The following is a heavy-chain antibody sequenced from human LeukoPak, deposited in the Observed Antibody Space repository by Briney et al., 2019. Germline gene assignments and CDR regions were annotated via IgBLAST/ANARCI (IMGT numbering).Heavy chain of an antibody. D-gene: IGHD6-13*01. Sequence: SETLSLTCTVSSYSISSGYYWGWIRQPPGKGLEWIGKIYHSGTTHFNPSLKSRVTISVDTSKNQFSLKLSSVTAADTAVYYCARAGSFKYYYYMDVWGKGTTVTVSS. V-gene: IGHV4-38-2*02. J-gene: IGHJ6*03. CDR2: IYHSGTT. CDR1: SYSISSGYY. CDR3: ARAGSFKYYYYMDV.